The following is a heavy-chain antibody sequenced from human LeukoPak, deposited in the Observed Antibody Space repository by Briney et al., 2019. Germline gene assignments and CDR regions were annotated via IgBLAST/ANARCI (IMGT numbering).Heavy chain of an antibody. CDR2: IHYSGST. V-gene: IGHV4-59*01. Sequence: SETLSLTCTVSGXSISSYWWSWIRQSPGKGLEWIGYIHYSGSTKYNPSFKSRVTISVDTSKNQFSLKLSSVTAADTAVYYCARGYYYDSSGFDYWGQGTLVTVSS. D-gene: IGHD3-22*01. CDR3: ARGYYYDSSGFDY. CDR1: GXSISSYW. J-gene: IGHJ4*02.